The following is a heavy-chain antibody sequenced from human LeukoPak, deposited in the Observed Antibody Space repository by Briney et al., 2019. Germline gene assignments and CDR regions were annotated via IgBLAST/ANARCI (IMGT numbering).Heavy chain of an antibody. V-gene: IGHV3-48*01. J-gene: IGHJ6*03. Sequence: GGSLGLSGAASGFTYSSYSMNWVRQAPGKGLEWVSYISSSSSTKYYADSVKGRFTISRDNAKNSLYLQMNSLRAEDTAVYYCASSRVYYYYYMDVWGKGTTVTVSS. CDR1: GFTYSSYS. CDR3: ASSRVYYYYYMDV. CDR2: ISSSSSTK.